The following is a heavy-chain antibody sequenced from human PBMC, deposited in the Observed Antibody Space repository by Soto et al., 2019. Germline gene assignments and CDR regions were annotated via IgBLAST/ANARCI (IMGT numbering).Heavy chain of an antibody. Sequence: EASVKVSCKASGYTFTGYYMHWVRQAPGKGLEWMGGFDPEDGETIYAQKFQGRVTMTEDTSTDTAYMELSSLRSEDTAVYYCATDSLRYFDWLLLFDYWGQGTLVTVSS. J-gene: IGHJ4*02. CDR3: ATDSLRYFDWLLLFDY. V-gene: IGHV1-24*01. CDR1: GYTFTGYY. D-gene: IGHD3-9*01. CDR2: FDPEDGET.